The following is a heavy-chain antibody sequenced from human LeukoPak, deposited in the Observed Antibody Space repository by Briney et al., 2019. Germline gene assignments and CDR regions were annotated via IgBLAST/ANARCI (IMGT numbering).Heavy chain of an antibody. CDR3: ASTGYSSSWYENPGDY. Sequence: PGGSLRLSCAASGFTFSSYAMHWVRQAPGKGLEYVSAISSNGGSTYYANSVKGRFTISRDNSKNTLYLQMGSLRAEDMAVYYCASTGYSSSWYENPGDYWGQGTLVTVSS. V-gene: IGHV3-64*01. J-gene: IGHJ4*02. CDR2: ISSNGGST. D-gene: IGHD6-13*01. CDR1: GFTFSSYA.